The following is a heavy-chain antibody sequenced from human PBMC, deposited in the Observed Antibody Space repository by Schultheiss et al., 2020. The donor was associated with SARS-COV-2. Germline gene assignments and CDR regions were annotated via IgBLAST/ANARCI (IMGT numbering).Heavy chain of an antibody. V-gene: IGHV4-39*01. D-gene: IGHD3-3*01. J-gene: IGHJ4*02. Sequence: SETLSLTCTVSGGSVSSGSYYWGWIRQPPGKGLEWIGSIYYSGSTYYNPSLKSRVTISVDTSKNQFSLKLSSVTAEDTAVYYCARRAFWSGYYTLDYWGQGTLVTVSS. CDR2: IYYSGST. CDR3: ARRAFWSGYYTLDY. CDR1: GGSVSSGSYY.